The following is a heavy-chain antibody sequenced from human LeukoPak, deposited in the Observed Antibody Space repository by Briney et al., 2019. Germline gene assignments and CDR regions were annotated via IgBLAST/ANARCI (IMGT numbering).Heavy chain of an antibody. Sequence: ASVKVSCKASGYTFTSYGISWVQQAPGQGLEWMGWISAYNGNTNYAQKLQGRATMTTDTSTSTAYMELRSLRSDDTAVYYCATESMVLYRVSSGSDYWGQGTLVTVSS. D-gene: IGHD3-22*01. CDR2: ISAYNGNT. V-gene: IGHV1-18*01. CDR3: ATESMVLYRVSSGSDY. CDR1: GYTFTSYG. J-gene: IGHJ4*02.